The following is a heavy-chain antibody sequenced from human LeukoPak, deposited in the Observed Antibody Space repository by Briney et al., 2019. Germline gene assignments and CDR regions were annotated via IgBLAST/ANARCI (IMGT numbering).Heavy chain of an antibody. CDR2: IYSTGSA. J-gene: IGHJ4*02. D-gene: IGHD2-15*01. V-gene: IGHV4-4*07. CDR3: ARDLREGCGDSCSGGFFYF. Sequence: SETLSHTRTVFGGPISSFLWAWIRQPAEKGLEWIGRIYSTGSANYNPSLERRVTMSVDTSRNQFSLILSAVTSADTAVYYCARDLREGCGDSCSGGFFYFWGQGTLVTVSS. CDR1: GGPISSFL.